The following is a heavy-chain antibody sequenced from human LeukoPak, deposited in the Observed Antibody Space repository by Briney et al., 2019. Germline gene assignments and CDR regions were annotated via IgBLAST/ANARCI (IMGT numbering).Heavy chain of an antibody. CDR1: GYTFTGYY. CDR2: INPNSGGT. Sequence: ASVKVSCKASGYTFTGYYIRWVRQAPGQGLEWVGWINPNSGGTYYAQKFQGRVTMTRDTSISTAYMELSSLRSDDTAVYYCARGGIQLWFLVDYWGQGTLVTVSS. CDR3: ARGGIQLWFLVDY. V-gene: IGHV1-2*02. J-gene: IGHJ4*02. D-gene: IGHD5-18*01.